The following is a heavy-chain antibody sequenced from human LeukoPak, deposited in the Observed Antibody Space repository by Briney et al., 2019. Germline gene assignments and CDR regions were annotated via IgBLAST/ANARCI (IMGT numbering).Heavy chain of an antibody. CDR2: ISSSSDSR. Sequence: GGSLRLSCAASGFTFSSYGMNWVRQAPGKRLEWVSYISSSSDSRLYADSVTGRLTISRDNAENSLYLQMNSLRDEDTAVYYCARAMRSGYDYWGQGTLVTVSS. D-gene: IGHD5-12*01. CDR1: GFTFSSYG. V-gene: IGHV3-48*02. CDR3: ARAMRSGYDY. J-gene: IGHJ4*02.